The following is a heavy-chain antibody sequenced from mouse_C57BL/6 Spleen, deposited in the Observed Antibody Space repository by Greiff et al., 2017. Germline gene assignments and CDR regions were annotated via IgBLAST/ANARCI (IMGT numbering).Heavy chain of an antibody. Sequence: EVQLVESGGGLVKPGGSLKLSCAASGFTFSDYGMHWVRQAPEKGLEWVAYISSGSSTIYYADTVKGRFPISRDNAKNTLFLQMTSLRSEDTAMYYCAREEPLYYAMDYWGQGTSVTVSS. CDR3: AREEPLYYAMDY. CDR2: ISSGSSTI. V-gene: IGHV5-17*01. CDR1: GFTFSDYG. J-gene: IGHJ4*01.